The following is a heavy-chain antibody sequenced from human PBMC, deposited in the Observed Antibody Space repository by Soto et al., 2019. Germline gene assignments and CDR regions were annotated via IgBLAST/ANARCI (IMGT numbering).Heavy chain of an antibody. CDR2: INPATGAA. CDR1: GYPVTAYY. Sequence: QLHLVQSGAVVKKPGASVTVSCSASGYPVTAYYMHWVRQAPGRGLEWMGGINPATGAAKYTQTFQGRVTMSRDTSTRTGLMELSGLTSGETAVFSFARGGGVGVAGSAAFDMWGQGTLVTVSS. J-gene: IGHJ3*02. CDR3: ARGGGVGVAGSAAFDM. V-gene: IGHV1-2*02. D-gene: IGHD3-3*01.